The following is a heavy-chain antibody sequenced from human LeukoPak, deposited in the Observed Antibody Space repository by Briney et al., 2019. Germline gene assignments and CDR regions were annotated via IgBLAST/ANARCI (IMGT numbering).Heavy chain of an antibody. CDR1: GFTFRSYI. J-gene: IGHJ4*02. D-gene: IGHD2-2*02. Sequence: GGSWRPSSASPGFTFRSYIMTGVRQAPGTGIDWVSSIGSRGSSIHSADSVKGRFTSSRDNAKNSLSLQMDSMRLEDTAVYSCAGDLSSSTSCYTYWGQGTLVTVSS. CDR3: AGDLSSSTSCYTY. V-gene: IGHV3-21*01. CDR2: IGSRGSSI.